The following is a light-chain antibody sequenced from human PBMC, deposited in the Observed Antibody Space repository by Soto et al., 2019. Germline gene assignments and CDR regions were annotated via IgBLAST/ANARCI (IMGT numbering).Light chain of an antibody. CDR2: GAS. V-gene: IGKV3-15*01. CDR3: QQYNNWPRT. Sequence: EMVVTQSPATLSVSPGERAAVSCRASESLSRNLAWYQQKPGQAPRLLIYGASTRATGIPARFSGSGSGTEFTLTISSLQSEDFAVYYCQQYNNWPRTFGQGTKVDIK. J-gene: IGKJ1*01. CDR1: ESLSRN.